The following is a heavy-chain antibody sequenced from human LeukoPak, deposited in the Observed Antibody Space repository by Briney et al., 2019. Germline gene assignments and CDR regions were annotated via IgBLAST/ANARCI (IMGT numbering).Heavy chain of an antibody. V-gene: IGHV3-30*02. J-gene: IGHJ4*02. CDR3: AKRGTVTSNFEY. CDR2: IQNDGNEK. D-gene: IGHD4-17*01. Sequence: PGGSLRLSCAASGFTFSSHGMHWVRQAPGKGLEWVAFIQNDGNEKYYAGSVKGRYTISRDNSKNTLYLQMSSLRTEDTAGYYCAKRGTVTSNFEYWGQGTLVTVSS. CDR1: GFTFSSHG.